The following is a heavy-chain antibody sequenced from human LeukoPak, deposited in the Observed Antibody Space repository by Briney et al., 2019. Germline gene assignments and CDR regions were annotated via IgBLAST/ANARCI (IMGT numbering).Heavy chain of an antibody. CDR2: IIPIFGTA. J-gene: IGHJ4*02. CDR3: AKRGYSYGDFDY. CDR1: GGTFSSYA. Sequence: SVKVSCKASGGTFSSYAISWVRQAPGQGLEWMGGIIPIFGTANYAQKFQGRVTITADESTSTAYMELSSLRSEDTAVYYCAKRGYSYGDFDYWGQGTLVTVSS. V-gene: IGHV1-69*13. D-gene: IGHD5-18*01.